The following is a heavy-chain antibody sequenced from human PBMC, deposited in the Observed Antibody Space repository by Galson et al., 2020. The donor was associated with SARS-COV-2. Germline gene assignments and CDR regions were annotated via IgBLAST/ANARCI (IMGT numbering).Heavy chain of an antibody. CDR3: AGEVVAATRSVYYGMDV. D-gene: IGHD2-15*01. CDR1: AGSISSSSYY. V-gene: IGHV4-39*01. Sequence: SATLSLTCTVSAGSISSSSYYWGWIRQPPGKGLEWIGTIYYSGSTYYNPSLKSPVTISVDTSKNQFSLKLSSVTAADTAVYCCAGEVVAATRSVYYGMDVWGQGTTVTVSS. J-gene: IGHJ6*02. CDR2: IYYSGST.